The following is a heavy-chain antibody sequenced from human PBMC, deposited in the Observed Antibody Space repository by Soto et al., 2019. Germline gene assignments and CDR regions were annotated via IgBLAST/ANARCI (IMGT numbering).Heavy chain of an antibody. J-gene: IGHJ4*02. V-gene: IGHV4-30-4*01. D-gene: IGHD2-15*01. CDR3: ATMGTPATGLYFFDY. CDR2: ISYSGST. Sequence: SETLSLTCTVSGGSISSGNYYWSWIRQPPGKGLEWIGFISYSGSTYYSTSLKSRVTISVDTSKSQFSLNLSFVTAADTSVYYCATMGTPATGLYFFDYWGQGSLVTAPQ. CDR1: GGSISSGNYY.